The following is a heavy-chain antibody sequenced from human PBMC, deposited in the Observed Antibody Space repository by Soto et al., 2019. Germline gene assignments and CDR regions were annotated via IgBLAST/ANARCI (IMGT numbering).Heavy chain of an antibody. CDR2: IIPIFGTA. Sequence: QVQLVQSGAEVKKPGSSVKVSCKASGGTFSSYAISWVRQAPGQGLEWMGGIIPIFGTANYAQKFQGRVTITADESTSTAYMELSSLRSEDTAVYYCARSTRDSSSWYGGDYYYYGMDVWGKGPRSPSPQ. J-gene: IGHJ6*01. CDR1: GGTFSSYA. V-gene: IGHV1-69*01. CDR3: ARSTRDSSSWYGGDYYYYGMDV. D-gene: IGHD6-13*01.